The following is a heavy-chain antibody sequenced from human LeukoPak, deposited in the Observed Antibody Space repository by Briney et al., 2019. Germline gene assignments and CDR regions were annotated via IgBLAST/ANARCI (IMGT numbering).Heavy chain of an antibody. Sequence: SETLSLTCTVSGGSISSSSYYWGWIRQPPGKGLEWIGSIYHSGSTYYNPSLKSRVTISVDTSKNQFSLKLSSVTAADTAVYYCARVQLKSLYDFWSGYYTDYFDYWGQGTLVTVSS. J-gene: IGHJ4*02. CDR3: ARVQLKSLYDFWSGYYTDYFDY. D-gene: IGHD3-3*01. CDR2: IYHSGST. V-gene: IGHV4-39*07. CDR1: GGSISSSSYY.